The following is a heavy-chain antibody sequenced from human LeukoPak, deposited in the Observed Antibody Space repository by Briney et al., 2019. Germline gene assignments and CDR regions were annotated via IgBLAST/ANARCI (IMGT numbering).Heavy chain of an antibody. D-gene: IGHD1-14*01. J-gene: IGHJ3*02. CDR3: AKPARTDAFDI. CDR1: GFTFSNYA. CDR2: ISGSGGNT. V-gene: IGHV3-23*01. Sequence: GGPLRLSCAASGFTFSNYAMNWVRRAPGKGLEWVSSISGSGGNTYYADSVKGRFTISRDNSKNTLYLQMNSLRAEDTAVYYCAKPARTDAFDIWGQGTMVTVSS.